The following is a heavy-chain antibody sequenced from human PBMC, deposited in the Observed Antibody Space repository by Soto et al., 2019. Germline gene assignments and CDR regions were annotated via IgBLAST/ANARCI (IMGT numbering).Heavy chain of an antibody. J-gene: IGHJ5*02. CDR3: ARDQAWNYAPYNWFEP. Sequence: QVQLQESGPGLVKPSETLSLTCTVSGGSISSYYWSWIRQPPGKGLEWIGYIYYSGSTNYNPSLKSRVTLSVDTSKNQFSLKLSSVTVADTAVYYCARDQAWNYAPYNWFEPWGQGTLVTVSS. CDR1: GGSISSYY. CDR2: IYYSGST. V-gene: IGHV4-59*01. D-gene: IGHD1-7*01.